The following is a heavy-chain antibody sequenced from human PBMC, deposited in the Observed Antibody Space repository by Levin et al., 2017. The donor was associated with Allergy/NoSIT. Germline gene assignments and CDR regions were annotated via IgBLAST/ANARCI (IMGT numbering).Heavy chain of an antibody. D-gene: IGHD3-9*01. J-gene: IGHJ2*01. CDR1: GYTFTGYY. Sequence: ASVKVSCKASGYTFTGYYMHWVRQAPGQGLEWMGWINPNSGGTNYAQKFQGRVTMTRDTSISTAYMELSRLRSDDTAVYYCARVYYDILTGYLFDLWGRGTLVTVSS. CDR2: INPNSGGT. CDR3: ARVYYDILTGYLFDL. V-gene: IGHV1-2*02.